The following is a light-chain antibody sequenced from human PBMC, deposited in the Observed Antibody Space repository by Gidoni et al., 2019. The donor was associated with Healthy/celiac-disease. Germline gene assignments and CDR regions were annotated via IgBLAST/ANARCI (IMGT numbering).Light chain of an antibody. Sequence: DIVMTQSPLSLPVTPGEPASISCRSSQSLLHSNGYNYLDWYLQKPGQSPQLLIYLGSNRASGVPDRFSCSGSGTDFTLKISRVEAEDVGVYYCMQALQTPLTFGGGTKVAIK. CDR2: LGS. V-gene: IGKV2-28*01. J-gene: IGKJ4*01. CDR3: MQALQTPLT. CDR1: QSLLHSNGYNY.